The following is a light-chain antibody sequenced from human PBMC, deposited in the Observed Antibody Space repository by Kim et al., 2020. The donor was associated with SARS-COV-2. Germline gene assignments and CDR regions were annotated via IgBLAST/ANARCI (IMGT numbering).Light chain of an antibody. V-gene: IGLV6-57*03. Sequence: KTVTISCTRSSGSIASKYVQWYQQRPDSAPTTVIYEDNQRPSGVPDRFSGSIDSSSNSASLTISGLKTEDEADYYCQSYDSSNHVVFGGGTQLTVL. CDR2: EDN. CDR3: QSYDSSNHVV. CDR1: SGSIASKY. J-gene: IGLJ2*01.